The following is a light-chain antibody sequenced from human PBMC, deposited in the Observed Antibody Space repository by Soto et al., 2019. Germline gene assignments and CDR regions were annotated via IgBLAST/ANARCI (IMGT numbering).Light chain of an antibody. CDR2: GAS. CDR3: QKYNSAPRT. Sequence: DIQMTQSPSSLSASVGDIVTITCQASQGISNFLAWYQQKPGKVPKVLIYGASTLQSGVPSRFSGSGTGTDFTLTIISLQPEDVATYYCQKYNSAPRTFGQGTKVEIK. V-gene: IGKV1-27*01. J-gene: IGKJ1*01. CDR1: QGISNF.